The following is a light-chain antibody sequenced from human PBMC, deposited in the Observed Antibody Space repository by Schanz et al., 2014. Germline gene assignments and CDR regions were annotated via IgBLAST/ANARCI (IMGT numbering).Light chain of an antibody. CDR2: DVG. V-gene: IGLV2-14*01. Sequence: QSALTQPASVSGSPGQSITISCTGTSSDVGAYNYVSWYQQHPGKAPKLMIYDVGNRPSGVSNRFSGSKSGNTASLTISGLQAEDEADYYCSSYTSSSTWVFGGGTKLTVL. J-gene: IGLJ3*02. CDR1: SSDVGAYNY. CDR3: SSYTSSSTWV.